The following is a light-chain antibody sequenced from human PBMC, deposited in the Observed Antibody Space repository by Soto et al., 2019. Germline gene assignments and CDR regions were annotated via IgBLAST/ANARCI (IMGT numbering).Light chain of an antibody. Sequence: QSVLTQPPSVSGTLGQGVTISCSGSTSNIGENTVGWFQQLPGTAPKVLIYVNDKRPSGVPDRFSGSKSGTSAYLAISGLQAEDEADYYCAAWDGSLSGHVFGAGPKLTVL. CDR2: VND. V-gene: IGLV1-44*01. J-gene: IGLJ1*01. CDR3: AAWDGSLSGHV. CDR1: TSNIGENT.